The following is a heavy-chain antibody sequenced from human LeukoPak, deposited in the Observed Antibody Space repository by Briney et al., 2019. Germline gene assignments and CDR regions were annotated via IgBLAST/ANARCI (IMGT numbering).Heavy chain of an antibody. J-gene: IGHJ6*02. CDR2: IYHSGST. Sequence: SQTLSLTCAVSGGSISGGGYSWCWIRQPPGKGLEWIGYIYHSGSTYYNPSLKSRVTISVDRSKNQFSLKLSSVTAADTAVYYCASGYDDYYYGMDVWGQGTTVTVSS. V-gene: IGHV4-30-2*01. D-gene: IGHD5-12*01. CDR3: ASGYDDYYYGMDV. CDR1: GGSISGGGYS.